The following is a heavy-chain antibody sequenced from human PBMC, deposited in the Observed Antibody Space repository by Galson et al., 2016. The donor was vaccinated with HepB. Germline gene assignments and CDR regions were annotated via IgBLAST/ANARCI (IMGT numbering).Heavy chain of an antibody. CDR3: ARGVGVEVAVTEDEYFPH. J-gene: IGHJ1*01. CDR1: GFAFEADS. Sequence: SLRLSCAASGFAFEADSMNWVRQAPGKGLEWISSITGSSSHSYFAASAKGRFAISRDNGKKSLFLQMNGLRPEDTAVYYCARGVGVEVAVTEDEYFPHWGQGILVIVSS. V-gene: IGHV3-21*01. CDR2: ITGSSSHS. D-gene: IGHD2-15*01.